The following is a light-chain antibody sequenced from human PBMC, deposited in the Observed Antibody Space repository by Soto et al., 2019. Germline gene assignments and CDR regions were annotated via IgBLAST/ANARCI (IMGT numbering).Light chain of an antibody. CDR2: AAS. CDR1: QDIHTY. J-gene: IGKJ1*01. Sequence: AVLLTQSPSSFSASTGDRATITCRASQDIHTYLAWYQQVPGKAPKLLLYAASILQTGVPSRFSGSGSGTDFTLTIDGLQSEDFATYFCQHYYNYPWTFGQGTTVK. V-gene: IGKV1-8*01. CDR3: QHYYNYPWT.